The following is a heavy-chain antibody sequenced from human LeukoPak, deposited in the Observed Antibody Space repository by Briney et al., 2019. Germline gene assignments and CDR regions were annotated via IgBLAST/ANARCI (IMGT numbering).Heavy chain of an antibody. CDR2: IIPIFGIA. J-gene: IGHJ6*02. CDR3: ARVPYCSSTSCSPPLGYYYYGMDV. V-gene: IGHV1-69*04. CDR1: GGTFSSYA. Sequence: EASVKVSCKASGGTFSSYAISWVRQAPGQGLEWMGRIIPIFGIANYAQKFQGSVTITADKSTSTAYMELGSLRSEDTAVYYCARVPYCSSTSCSPPLGYYYYGMDVWGQGTTVTVSS. D-gene: IGHD2-2*01.